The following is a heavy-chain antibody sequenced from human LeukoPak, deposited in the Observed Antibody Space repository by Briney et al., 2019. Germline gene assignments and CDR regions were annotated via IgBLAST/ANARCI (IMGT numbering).Heavy chain of an antibody. CDR3: ARQASGGGRVPFDY. V-gene: IGHV4-4*07. CDR1: GGSISSSY. D-gene: IGHD4-23*01. J-gene: IGHJ4*02. Sequence: PSETLSLTCTVSGGSISSSYCNWIRQPAGKGLEWIGRIFTTGSTTYNPSLKSRLTMSVDTTKNQFSLKLNSVTAADTAVYYCARQASGGGRVPFDYWGQGTLVAVSS. CDR2: IFTTGST.